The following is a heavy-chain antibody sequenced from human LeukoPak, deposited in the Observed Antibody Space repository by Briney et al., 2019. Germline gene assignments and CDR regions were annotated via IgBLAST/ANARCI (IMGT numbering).Heavy chain of an antibody. V-gene: IGHV1-2*04. CDR1: GYTFTGYY. CDR2: INPNSGGT. Sequence: ASVKVSCKASGYTFTGYYMHWVRQAPGQGLEWMGWINPNSGGTNYAQKFQGWVTMTRDTSISTAYMELSRLRSDDTAVYYCAKGGQYCSHTRCSKFFQHWGQGTLVTVSS. CDR3: AKGGQYCSHTRCSKFFQH. J-gene: IGHJ1*01. D-gene: IGHD2-2*01.